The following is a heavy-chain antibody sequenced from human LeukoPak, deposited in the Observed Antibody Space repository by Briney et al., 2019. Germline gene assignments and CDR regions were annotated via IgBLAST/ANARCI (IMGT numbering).Heavy chain of an antibody. D-gene: IGHD2-15*01. V-gene: IGHV3-64D*09. CDR1: GFTFSSYA. Sequence: GGSLRLSCAASGFTFSSYAMRWVRQAPGKGLAYVSAISVNGGSTYYADSVKGRFTISRDNSKNTLYLQMSSLRAEDTAVYYCVETHSGYCGGGGCYSFVAWGQGALVTVSS. CDR3: VETHSGYCGGGGCYSFVA. J-gene: IGHJ5*02. CDR2: ISVNGGST.